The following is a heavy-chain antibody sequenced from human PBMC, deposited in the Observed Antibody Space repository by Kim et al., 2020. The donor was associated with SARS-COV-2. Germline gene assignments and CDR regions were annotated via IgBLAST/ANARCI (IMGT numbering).Heavy chain of an antibody. Sequence: GGSLRLSCAASGFTFDNSAMTWVRQAPGKGLEWVSIISDDGSTTYYADSVKGRFTISRDNSRNTLYLQMNSLRADDTAVYYCARERSPCVPEGGLMDVGG. CDR1: GFTFDNSA. V-gene: IGHV3-23*01. CDR2: ISDDGSTT. J-gene: IGHJ6*03. CDR3: ARERSPCVPEGGLMDV. D-gene: IGHD2-21*01.